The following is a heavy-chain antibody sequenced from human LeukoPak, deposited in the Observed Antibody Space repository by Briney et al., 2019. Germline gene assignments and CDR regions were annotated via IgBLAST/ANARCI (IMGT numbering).Heavy chain of an antibody. V-gene: IGHV3-21*01. CDR2: ISSRSSYI. CDR3: ARDPVRYCSGGSCYSRDY. Sequence: GGSLRLSCAASGFTFSSYSMKCVRQAPGKGREWVSSISSRSSYIYYADSVKGRFTISRDNAKNSLYLQMNRLRAEETAVYYCARDPVRYCSGGSCYSRDYWGQGTLVTVSS. D-gene: IGHD2-15*01. CDR1: GFTFSSYS. J-gene: IGHJ4*02.